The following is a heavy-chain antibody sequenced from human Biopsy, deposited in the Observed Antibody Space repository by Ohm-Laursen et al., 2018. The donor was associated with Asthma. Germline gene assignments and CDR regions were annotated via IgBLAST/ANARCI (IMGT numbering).Heavy chain of an antibody. J-gene: IGHJ4*02. D-gene: IGHD3-22*01. V-gene: IGHV4-31*03. CDR3: ARIPRRSGSYFVDY. CDR1: GDSTTSGGCC. CDR2: IHHSGTS. Sequence: TLSLTCIVSGDSTTSGGCCWNWIRQHPGKGLEWIGYIHHSGTSYFNPSLKSRVSFSRDTSKNQFSLRLSSVTAADTAMYYCARIPRRSGSYFVDYWGQGTLVTVSS.